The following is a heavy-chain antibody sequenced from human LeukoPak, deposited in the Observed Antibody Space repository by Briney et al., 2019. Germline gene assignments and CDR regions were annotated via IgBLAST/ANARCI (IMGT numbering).Heavy chain of an antibody. CDR3: ARRLYDTSGYYLDY. Sequence: GESLKISCKASGYTFTSYWIGWVRQMPGKGLEWIGIIYLGDSDTRYSPSFQGQVTISVDKSISTAYLQWSSLKGSDTAMYYCARRLYDTSGYYLDYWGQGTLVTVSS. CDR2: IYLGDSDT. J-gene: IGHJ4*02. V-gene: IGHV5-51*01. D-gene: IGHD3-22*01. CDR1: GYTFTSYW.